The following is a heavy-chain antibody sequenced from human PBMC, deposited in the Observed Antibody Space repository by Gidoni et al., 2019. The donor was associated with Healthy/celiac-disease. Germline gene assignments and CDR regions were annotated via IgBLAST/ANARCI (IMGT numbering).Heavy chain of an antibody. Sequence: EVQLLESGGGLVQPGGSLRLSCAASGFTFSSYAMSWVRQAPGKGLEWVSAISVSGGSTYYADSVKGRFTISIDNSKNTLYLQMNSLRAEDTAVYYCAKSLRAVAATLDYWGQGTLVTVSS. CDR1: GFTFSSYA. V-gene: IGHV3-23*01. D-gene: IGHD2-15*01. CDR3: AKSLRAVAATLDY. J-gene: IGHJ4*02. CDR2: ISVSGGST.